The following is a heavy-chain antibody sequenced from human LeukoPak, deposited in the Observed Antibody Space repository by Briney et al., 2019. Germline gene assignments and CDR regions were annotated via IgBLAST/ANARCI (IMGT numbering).Heavy chain of an antibody. CDR2: IYYSGST. V-gene: IGHV4-30-4*01. D-gene: IGHD4-23*01. J-gene: IGHJ5*02. CDR1: GGSISSGDYY. Sequence: PSETLSLTCTVSGGSISSGDYYWSWIRQPPGKGLERIGYIYYSGSTYYNPSLKSRVTISVDTSKNQFSLKLSSVTAADTAVYYCARFRVVTPAFGFDPWGQGTLVTVSS. CDR3: ARFRVVTPAFGFDP.